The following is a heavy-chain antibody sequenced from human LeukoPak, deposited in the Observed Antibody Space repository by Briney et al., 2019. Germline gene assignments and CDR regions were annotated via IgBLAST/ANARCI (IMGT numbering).Heavy chain of an antibody. D-gene: IGHD2-2*01. V-gene: IGHV1-69*04. Sequence: SVKVSCKASGGTFSSYAISWMRQAPGQGLEWMGRIIPILGIANYAQKFQGRVTITADKSTSTAYMELSSLRSEDTAVYYCARQYCSSTSCYVHFDYWGQGTLVTVSS. CDR3: ARQYCSSTSCYVHFDY. CDR2: IIPILGIA. CDR1: GGTFSSYA. J-gene: IGHJ4*02.